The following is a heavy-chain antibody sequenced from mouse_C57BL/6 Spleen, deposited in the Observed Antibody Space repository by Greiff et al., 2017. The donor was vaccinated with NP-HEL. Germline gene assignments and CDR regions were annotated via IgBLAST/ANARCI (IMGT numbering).Heavy chain of an antibody. CDR3: AREGYGNYWFAY. J-gene: IGHJ3*01. Sequence: QVQLKQPGAELVRPGSSVKLSCKASGYTFTSYWMDWVKQRPGQGLEWIGNIYPSDSETHYNQKFKDKATLTVDKSSSTAYMQLSSLTSEDSAVYYCAREGYGNYWFAYWGQGTLVTVSA. CDR1: GYTFTSYW. V-gene: IGHV1-61*01. CDR2: IYPSDSET. D-gene: IGHD2-1*01.